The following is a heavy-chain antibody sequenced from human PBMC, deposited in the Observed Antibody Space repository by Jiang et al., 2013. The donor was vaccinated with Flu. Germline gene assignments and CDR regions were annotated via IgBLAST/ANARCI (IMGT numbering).Heavy chain of an antibody. Sequence: KKPGASVKVSCKASGYTFTSYGISWVRQAPAQGLEWMGWISAYNGNTNYAQKLQGRVTMTTDTSTTTAYLELRSLRSDDTAVYYCARESSGRFLYYHYGLDVWGQGTTATVSS. CDR3: ARESSGRFLYYHYGLDV. V-gene: IGHV1-18*01. J-gene: IGHJ6*02. D-gene: IGHD6-19*01. CDR1: GYTFTSYG. CDR2: ISAYNGNT.